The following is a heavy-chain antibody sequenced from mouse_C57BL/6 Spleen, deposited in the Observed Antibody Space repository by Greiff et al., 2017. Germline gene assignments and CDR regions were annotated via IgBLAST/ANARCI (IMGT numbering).Heavy chain of an antibody. CDR3: VRDAPLYGNYEIYYAMDY. CDR2: IRSKSSNYAT. CDR1: GFTFNTYA. J-gene: IGHJ4*01. Sequence: EVKLVESGGGLVQPKGSLKLSCAASGFTFNTYAMHWVRQAPGKGLEWVARIRSKSSNYATYYADSVKDRFTISRDDSQSMLYLQMNNLKTEDTAMYYCVRDAPLYGNYEIYYAMDYWGQGTSVTVSS. D-gene: IGHD2-1*01. V-gene: IGHV10-3*01.